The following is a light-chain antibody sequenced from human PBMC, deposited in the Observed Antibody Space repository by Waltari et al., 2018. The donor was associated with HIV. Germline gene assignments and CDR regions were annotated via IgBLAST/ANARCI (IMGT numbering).Light chain of an antibody. CDR3: QQYNNWPRT. J-gene: IGKJ3*01. CDR1: QSVSSN. V-gene: IGKV3-15*01. CDR2: GAS. Sequence: EIVMTQSPATLSVSPGERATLSYRGSQSVSSNLAWYQQTPGQAPRLLIYGASTRATGIPARFSGSGSGTEFTLTISSLQSEDFAVYYCQQYNNWPRTFGPGTKVDIK.